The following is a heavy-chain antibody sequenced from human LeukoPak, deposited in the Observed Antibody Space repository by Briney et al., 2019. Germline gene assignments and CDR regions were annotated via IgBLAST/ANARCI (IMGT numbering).Heavy chain of an antibody. V-gene: IGHV5-10-1*01. CDR2: IDPSDSYT. CDR3: ARSLRGSGPEPFDY. J-gene: IGHJ4*02. CDR1: GYGFTSSW. Sequence: GESLRISCKGFGYGFTSSWINWVRSMPGKGREWMGRIDPSDSYTNDSPSFQGHVTISAAKSISTAYLQWSSLKASDAAMYYCARSLRGSGPEPFDYWGQGTLVTVS. D-gene: IGHD3-16*01.